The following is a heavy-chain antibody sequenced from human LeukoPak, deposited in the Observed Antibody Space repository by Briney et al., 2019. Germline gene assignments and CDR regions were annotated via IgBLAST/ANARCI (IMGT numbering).Heavy chain of an antibody. V-gene: IGHV4-59*08. Sequence: GSLRLSCAASGFTFSSYAMSWVRQAPGRGLEWIGYIYYSGSTNYNPSLKSRVTISVDTSKNQFSLKLSSVTAADTAVYYCARHVNCSGGNCYYGWFDPWGQGTLVTVSS. J-gene: IGHJ5*02. CDR2: IYYSGST. CDR1: GFTFSSYA. CDR3: ARHVNCSGGNCYYGWFDP. D-gene: IGHD2-15*01.